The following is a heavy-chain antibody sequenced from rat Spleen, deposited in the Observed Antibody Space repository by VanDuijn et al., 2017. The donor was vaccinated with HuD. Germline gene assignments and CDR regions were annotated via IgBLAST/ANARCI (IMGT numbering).Heavy chain of an antibody. V-gene: IGHV2S63*01. Sequence: EVQLKESGPGLVQPSQTLSLTCTVSGFSLTDYSVHWVRQPPGKGLEWMGVMWSGGSTAYNSALKSRLSISRDTSKSQVFLKMNSLQTEDTAMFFCATAYHSSDAHYFDYWGQGVMVTVSS. CDR1: GFSLTDYS. D-gene: IGHD1-1*01. CDR2: MWSGGST. CDR3: ATAYHSSDAHYFDY. J-gene: IGHJ2*01.